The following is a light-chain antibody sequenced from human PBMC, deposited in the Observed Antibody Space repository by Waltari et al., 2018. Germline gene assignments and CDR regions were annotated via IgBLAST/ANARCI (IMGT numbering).Light chain of an antibody. CDR3: QQYNNWPPT. CDR1: QSVSDD. Sequence: EVVMTQSPVTLSVSPGERATLSFRASQSVSDDLAWYQQKPGQAPRLLIYGASIRATGIPVRFSGSGSGTEFTLTISSLQSEDLATYYCQQYNNWPPTFGGGTKVQIK. J-gene: IGKJ4*01. CDR2: GAS. V-gene: IGKV3-15*01.